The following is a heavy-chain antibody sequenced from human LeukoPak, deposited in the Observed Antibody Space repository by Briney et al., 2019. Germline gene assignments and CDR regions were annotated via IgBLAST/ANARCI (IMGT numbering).Heavy chain of an antibody. CDR1: GFTFSSYD. CDR3: AREGFYFFDF. CDR2: IKQDGSEK. V-gene: IGHV3-7*01. J-gene: IGHJ4*01. Sequence: GGSLRLSCAASGFTFSSYDMSWVRQVPGKGLEWVANIKQDGSEKTYADSVRGRFTIFRDNAKDSVYLQMNSLRAEDSAIYYCAREGFYFFDFWGQGTLVTVSS.